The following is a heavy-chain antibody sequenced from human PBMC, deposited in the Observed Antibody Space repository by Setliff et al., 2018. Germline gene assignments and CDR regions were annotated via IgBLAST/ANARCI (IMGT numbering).Heavy chain of an antibody. CDR3: AKCGRFAPSGWFQYVDS. D-gene: IGHD6-19*01. CDR1: GFTFSSYW. Sequence: GGSLRLSCAASGFTFSSYWMSWVRQAPGKGLEWVSAITVSGNTHYADSVKGRFTISRDNSKNTLSLQMDNLRAEDTATYYCAKCGRFAPSGWFQYVDSWAQGTLVTVSS. J-gene: IGHJ4*02. CDR2: ITVSGNT. V-gene: IGHV3-23*01.